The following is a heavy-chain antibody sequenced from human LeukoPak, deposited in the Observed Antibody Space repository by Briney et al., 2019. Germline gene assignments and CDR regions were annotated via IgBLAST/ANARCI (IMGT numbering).Heavy chain of an antibody. V-gene: IGHV4-59*08. J-gene: IGHJ4*02. CDR3: ATGLGATDY. CDR2: MYYSGST. CDR1: GGSISSQY. Sequence: PSETLSLTCTVSGGSISSQYWSWIRQPPGKGLEWIGYMYYSGSTNYNPSLKSRVTISVDTSKNQFFLKLSSVTAADTAVYYCATGLGATDYWGQGTLVTVSS. D-gene: IGHD1-26*01.